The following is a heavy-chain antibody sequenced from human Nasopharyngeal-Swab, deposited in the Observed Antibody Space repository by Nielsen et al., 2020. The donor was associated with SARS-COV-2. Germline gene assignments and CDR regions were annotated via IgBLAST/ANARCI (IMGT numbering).Heavy chain of an antibody. CDR3: ARFGLYDTLTGYYSHYYMDV. V-gene: IGHV3-33*01. D-gene: IGHD3-9*01. J-gene: IGHJ6*03. Sequence: VSQAPGKGLEWVAVIWYDGGNKFYADSVKGRFAISRDNSENTLYLQMNSLRAEDTAVYYCARFGLYDTLTGYYSHYYMDVWGKGTTVTVSS. CDR2: IWYDGGNK.